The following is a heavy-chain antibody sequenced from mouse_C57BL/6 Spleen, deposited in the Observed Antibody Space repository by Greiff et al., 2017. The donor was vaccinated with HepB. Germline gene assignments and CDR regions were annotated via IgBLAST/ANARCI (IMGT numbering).Heavy chain of an antibody. CDR3: ASGYCGSHQAWFAY. V-gene: IGHV5-17*01. CDR2: ISSGSSTI. D-gene: IGHD1-1*01. CDR1: GFTFSDYG. J-gene: IGHJ3*01. Sequence: EVQLVESGGGLVKPGGSLKLSCAASGFTFSDYGMHWVRQAPEKGLEWVAYISSGSSTIYYADTVKGRFTISRDNAKNTLFLQMTSLRSEDTAMYYCASGYCGSHQAWFAYWGQGTLVTVSA.